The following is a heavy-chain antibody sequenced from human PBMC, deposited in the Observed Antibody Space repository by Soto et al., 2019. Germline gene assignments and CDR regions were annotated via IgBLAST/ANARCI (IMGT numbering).Heavy chain of an antibody. CDR3: AKGTPVNGDYALDY. D-gene: IGHD4-17*01. J-gene: IGHJ4*02. Sequence: QVQLVESGGGVVQPGRSLRLSCAAPGFTFSSFAMHWVRQAPGKGLEWVALIAYDGNNKYFADSVKGRFTISRDNSKDTVYLQMDSLRPEDTAVYYCAKGTPVNGDYALDYWGQGSLVTVSS. CDR1: GFTFSSFA. V-gene: IGHV3-30*18. CDR2: IAYDGNNK.